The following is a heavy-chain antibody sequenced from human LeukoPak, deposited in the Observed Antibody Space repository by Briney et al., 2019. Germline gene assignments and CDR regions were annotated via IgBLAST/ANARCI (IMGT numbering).Heavy chain of an antibody. CDR1: GFTFSSYH. J-gene: IGHJ4*02. CDR3: ARAQYYSDSTGYYYLHY. CDR2: ISSSSSTI. V-gene: IGHV3-48*01. Sequence: GGSLRLSCVGSGFTFSSYHMNWVRQAPGKGLEWVSYISSSSSTIYYADSVKGRFTISRDNAKNSLYLQANSLRAEDTAVYYCARAQYYSDSTGYYYLHYWGQGTLVTVSS. D-gene: IGHD3-22*01.